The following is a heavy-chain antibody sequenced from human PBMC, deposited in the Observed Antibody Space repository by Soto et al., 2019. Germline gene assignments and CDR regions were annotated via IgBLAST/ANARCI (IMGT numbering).Heavy chain of an antibody. CDR3: AGGGWDYYGMDV. CDR1: GGSISSSSYY. D-gene: IGHD3-16*01. V-gene: IGHV4-39*01. J-gene: IGHJ6*02. Sequence: PSETLSLTCTVSGGSISSSSYYWGWIRQPPGKGLEWIGSIYYSGSTYYNPSLKSRVTISVDTSKNQFSLKLSSVTAADTAVYYCAGGGWDYYGMDVWGQGTTVTVSS. CDR2: IYYSGST.